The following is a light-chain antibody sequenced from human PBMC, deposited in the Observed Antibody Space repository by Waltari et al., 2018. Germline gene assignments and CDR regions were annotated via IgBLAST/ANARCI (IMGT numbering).Light chain of an antibody. J-gene: IGLJ2*01. CDR3: AAWDDILTGPV. V-gene: IGLV1-47*01. Sequence: QSVLTQPPSASGTPGQTVTISCSGSSSNIGSSFVSWYHQLPGTAPKLLIYRNNERPSGVPDRFSGSKSGTSASLAISGLRSEDEAYYYCAAWDDILTGPVFGGGTKLTVL. CDR2: RNN. CDR1: SSNIGSSF.